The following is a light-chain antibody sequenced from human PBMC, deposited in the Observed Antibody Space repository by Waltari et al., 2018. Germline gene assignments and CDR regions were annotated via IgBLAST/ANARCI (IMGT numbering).Light chain of an antibody. V-gene: IGKV1-9*01. CDR2: AAS. J-gene: IGKJ2*01. CDR3: QQLNSYPVT. Sequence: DIQLTQSPSFLSASVGDRVTITCRASQGINSYLAWYQQKPGKAPKLRIYAASTLQSGVQSRFSGSGSGTEFTLTISSLQPEDFATYYCQQLNSYPVTFGQGTKLEIK. CDR1: QGINSY.